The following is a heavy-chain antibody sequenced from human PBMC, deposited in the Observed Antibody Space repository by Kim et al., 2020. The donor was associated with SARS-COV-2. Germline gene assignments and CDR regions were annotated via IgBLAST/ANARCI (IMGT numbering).Heavy chain of an antibody. V-gene: IGHV3-30*07. CDR3: ARDYYDSRGYLSYYGMDV. D-gene: IGHD3-22*01. Sequence: KGRFTISRDNSKNTLYLQMNSLRAEDTAVYYCARDYYDSRGYLSYYGMDVWGQGTTVTVSS. J-gene: IGHJ6*02.